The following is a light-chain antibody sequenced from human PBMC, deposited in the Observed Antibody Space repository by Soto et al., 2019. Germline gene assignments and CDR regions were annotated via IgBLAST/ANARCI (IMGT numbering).Light chain of an antibody. CDR1: QSVNSTY. CDR2: GAS. V-gene: IGKV3-11*01. J-gene: IGKJ5*01. Sequence: PGERVTLSCMASQSVNSTYLTWYRQKPGQAPGLLICGASTRATGIPARFSGSGSGTDFTLTISSLEPEDFAVYYCQQRSNWPPITFGQGTRLEIK. CDR3: QQRSNWPPIT.